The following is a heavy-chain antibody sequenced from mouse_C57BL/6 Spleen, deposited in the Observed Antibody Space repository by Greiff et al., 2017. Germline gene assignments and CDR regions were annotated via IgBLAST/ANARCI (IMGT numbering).Heavy chain of an antibody. CDR2: IYPGGGYT. J-gene: IGHJ2*01. CDR3: ARSYYGSRGYFDY. V-gene: IGHV1-63*01. Sequence: VKLQQSGAELVRPGTSVKMSCKASGYTFTNYWIGWAKQRPGHGLEWIGDIYPGGGYTNYNEKFKGKATLTADKSSSTAYMQFSSLTSEDSAIYYCARSYYGSRGYFDYWGQGTTRTVSS. D-gene: IGHD1-1*01. CDR1: GYTFTNYW.